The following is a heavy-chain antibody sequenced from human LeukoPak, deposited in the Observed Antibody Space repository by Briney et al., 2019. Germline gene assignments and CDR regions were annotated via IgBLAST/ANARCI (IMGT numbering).Heavy chain of an antibody. Sequence: SETLSLTCAVYGGSFSGYYWSWIRQPPGKGLEWIGEINHSGSTNYNPSLKSRVTISVDTSKNQFSLKLSSVTAADTAVYYCARSVWFGESHPFDPWGQGTLVTVSS. CDR2: INHSGST. J-gene: IGHJ5*02. CDR1: GGSFSGYY. CDR3: ARSVWFGESHPFDP. D-gene: IGHD3-10*01. V-gene: IGHV4-34*01.